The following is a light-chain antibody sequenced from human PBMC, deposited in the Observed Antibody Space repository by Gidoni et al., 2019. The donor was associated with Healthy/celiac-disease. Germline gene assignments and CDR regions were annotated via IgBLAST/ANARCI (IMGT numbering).Light chain of an antibody. CDR2: DAS. V-gene: IGKV3-11*01. CDR1: QSVSSY. J-gene: IGKJ4*01. CDR3: QQRSNWLT. Sequence: DIVLTQSPATLSLSPGERATLSCRASQSVSSYLAWYQQKPGQAPRRLIYDASNRATGSPARFSGSGSGTDFTLTISSLEPEDFAVYYCQQRSNWLTFGGGTKVEIK.